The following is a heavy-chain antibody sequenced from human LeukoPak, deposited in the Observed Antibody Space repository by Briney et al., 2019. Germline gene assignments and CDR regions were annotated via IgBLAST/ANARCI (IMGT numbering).Heavy chain of an antibody. CDR1: GFTFNTYS. J-gene: IGHJ4*02. V-gene: IGHV3-21*05. D-gene: IGHD6-13*01. CDR3: ARAKIAAAGFPSSIDY. CDR2: TTSSSAFR. Sequence: GGSLRLSCAASGFTFNTYSIHWVRQAPGKGLEWISYTTSSSAFRHYADSVKGRFTISRDNAKNSLYLQMNSLRAEDTAVYYCARAKIAAAGFPSSIDYWGQGTLVTVSS.